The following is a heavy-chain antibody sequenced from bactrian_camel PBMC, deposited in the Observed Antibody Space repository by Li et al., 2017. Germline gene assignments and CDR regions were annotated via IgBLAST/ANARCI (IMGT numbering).Heavy chain of an antibody. CDR1: GFSIR. J-gene: IGHJ4*01. Sequence: HVQLVESGGGVVRPGGSLRLSCAASGFSIRMNWVRQAPGKGMEWVYNLHSDGSRTSFTHSVNGRFTISRDNAKNTVYLQMNSLKPEDAGMYYCATNVVLGMCPRAYEWRYWGQGTQVTVS. V-gene: IGHV3S6*01. CDR3: ATNVVLGMCPRAYEWRY. CDR2: LHSDGSRT. D-gene: IGHD1*01.